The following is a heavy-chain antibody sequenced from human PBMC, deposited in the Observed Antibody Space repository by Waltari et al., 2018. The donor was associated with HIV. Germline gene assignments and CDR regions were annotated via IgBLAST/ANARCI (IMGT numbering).Heavy chain of an antibody. CDR3: ARTYHYDSSGPDAFDI. CDR2: TRNKANSYTT. CDR1: GCTFSDHS. J-gene: IGHJ3*02. Sequence: EVQLVESGGGLVQPGGSLRLSCAASGCTFSDHSMDWVRQAPGKGLEWVGRTRNKANSYTTEYAASVKGRFTISRDDSKNSLYLQMNSLKTEDTAVYYCARTYHYDSSGPDAFDIWGQGTMVTVSS. D-gene: IGHD3-22*01. V-gene: IGHV3-72*01.